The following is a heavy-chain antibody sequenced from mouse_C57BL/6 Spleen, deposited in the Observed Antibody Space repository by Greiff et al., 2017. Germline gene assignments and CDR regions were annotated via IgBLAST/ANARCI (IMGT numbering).Heavy chain of an antibody. J-gene: IGHJ2*01. CDR3: ARAYDGSSYGGDVDY. CDR1: GSAFSSYW. Sequence: VQLQQSGAELVKPGASVKISCTASGSAFSSYWMNWVKQRPGKGLEWIGQIYPGDGDTNYNGQFTGKATLTADNSSSTAYMQLSSLTSEASAVDGCARAYDGSSYGGDVDYWGQGTTLTVSS. V-gene: IGHV1-80*01. CDR2: IYPGDGDT. D-gene: IGHD1-1*01.